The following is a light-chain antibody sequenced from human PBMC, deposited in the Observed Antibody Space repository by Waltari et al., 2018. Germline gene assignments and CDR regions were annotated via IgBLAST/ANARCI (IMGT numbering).Light chain of an antibody. CDR2: DDS. CDR3: QVWDSSSDHYV. V-gene: IGLV3-21*02. Sequence: SYVLTQPPSVSVAPGQTARITCGGNNIGRNSVHWYQQKPGQAPVLVVYDDSDRPSGSPERFSGSNSGNTATLTISRVEGGDEADYYCQVWDSSSDHYVFGTGTRVTVL. CDR1: NIGRNS. J-gene: IGLJ1*01.